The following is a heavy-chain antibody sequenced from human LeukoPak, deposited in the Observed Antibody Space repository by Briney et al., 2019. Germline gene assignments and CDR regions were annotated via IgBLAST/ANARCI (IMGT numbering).Heavy chain of an antibody. J-gene: IGHJ3*02. CDR3: SRGGYSHAFDI. CDR2: INWDGSVT. CDR1: GFTFSGFY. Sequence: GGSLRLSCVASGFTFSGFYIHWARQAPGKGLVWVSHINWDGSVTTYADSVRGRFTISRDNAKNTLYLQMDSLRAEDTAVYYCSRGGYSHAFDIWGQGTVVTVSS. D-gene: IGHD2-15*01. V-gene: IGHV3-74*01.